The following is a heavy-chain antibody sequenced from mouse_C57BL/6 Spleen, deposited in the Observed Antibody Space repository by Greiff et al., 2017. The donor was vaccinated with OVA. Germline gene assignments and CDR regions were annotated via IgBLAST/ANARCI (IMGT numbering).Heavy chain of an antibody. J-gene: IGHJ2*01. Sequence: EVQRVESEGGLVQPGSSMKLSCTASGFTFSDYYMAWVRQVPEKGLEWVANINYDGSSTYYLDSLKSRFIISRDNAKNILYLQMSSLKSEDTATYYCARTTVVPLFDYWGQGTTLTVSS. CDR3: ARTTVVPLFDY. CDR2: INYDGSST. V-gene: IGHV5-16*01. CDR1: GFTFSDYY. D-gene: IGHD1-1*01.